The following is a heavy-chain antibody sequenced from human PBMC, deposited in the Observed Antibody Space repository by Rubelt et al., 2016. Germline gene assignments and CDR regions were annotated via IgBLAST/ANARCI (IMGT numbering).Heavy chain of an antibody. CDR3: AHGGYRGSNYYYGMDV. J-gene: IGHJ6*02. Sequence: GKGLEWVSSISSTSDYIYYADSVKGRFTISRDNSKNTLYLQMNSLRAEDSAVYYCAHGGYRGSNYYYGMDVWGQGTTVTVSS. CDR2: ISSTSDYI. V-gene: IGHV3-21*04. D-gene: IGHD4-23*01.